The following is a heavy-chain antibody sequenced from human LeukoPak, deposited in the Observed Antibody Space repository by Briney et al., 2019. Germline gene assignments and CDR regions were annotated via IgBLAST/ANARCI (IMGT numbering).Heavy chain of an antibody. CDR1: GGSFSGYY. Sequence: SETLSLTCAVYGGSFSGYYWSWIRQPPGKGLEWIGEINNSGSTNYNPSLKSRVTISVDTSKNQFSLKLSSVTAADTAVYYCARTFDYYGSGSYYSLAYWGQGTLVTVSS. D-gene: IGHD3-10*01. CDR3: ARTFDYYGSGSYYSLAY. V-gene: IGHV4-34*01. J-gene: IGHJ4*02. CDR2: INNSGST.